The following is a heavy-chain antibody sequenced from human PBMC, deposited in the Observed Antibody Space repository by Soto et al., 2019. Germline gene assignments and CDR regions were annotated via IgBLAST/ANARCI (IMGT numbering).Heavy chain of an antibody. CDR1: GGTFSSYA. CDR3: ARSNYYGSGSYYNVMDA. Sequence: QVQLVQSGAEVKKPGSSVKVSCKASGGTFSSYAISWVRQAPGQGLEWMGGIIPIFGTANYAQKFQGRVTITADESTSTAYMELSSLRSEDTAVYYCARSNYYGSGSYYNVMDAWGQGTTVTVSS. CDR2: IIPIFGTA. V-gene: IGHV1-69*01. D-gene: IGHD3-10*01. J-gene: IGHJ6*02.